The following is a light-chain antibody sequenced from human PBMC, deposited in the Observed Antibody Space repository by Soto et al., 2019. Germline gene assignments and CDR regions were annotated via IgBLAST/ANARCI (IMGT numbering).Light chain of an antibody. CDR1: QSISNY. CDR2: AAS. J-gene: IGKJ3*01. V-gene: IGKV1-39*01. Sequence: DLQMTQSPSSLSASVRDRVTITCRASQSISNYLNWYQQTPGTAPKLMIHAASNLQSGVPSRFSGNGSETDFTLNISSLQPEDFATYYCQQSYNTPFTFGPGTKVDLK. CDR3: QQSYNTPFT.